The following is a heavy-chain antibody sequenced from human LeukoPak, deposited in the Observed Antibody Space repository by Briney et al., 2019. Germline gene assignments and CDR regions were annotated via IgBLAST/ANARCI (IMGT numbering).Heavy chain of an antibody. J-gene: IGHJ4*02. V-gene: IGHV3-15*01. CDR1: GFTFNNAW. CDR3: TTNFYGSGPFDY. CDR2: IKSKTDGGTT. Sequence: NPGGSLRLSCAASGFTFNNAWMSWVRQAPGKGLEWVGRIKSKTDGGTTDYAAPVKGRFTISRDDSKNTLYLQMNSLKTEDTAVYYRTTNFYGSGPFDYWGQGTLVTVSS. D-gene: IGHD3-10*01.